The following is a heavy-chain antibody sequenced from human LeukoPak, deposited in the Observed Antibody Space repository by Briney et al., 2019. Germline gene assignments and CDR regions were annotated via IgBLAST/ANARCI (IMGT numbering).Heavy chain of an antibody. CDR2: INPNSGGT. Sequence: ASVKVSCKASGYTFTGYYMHWVRQAPGQGLEWMGWINPNSGGTNYAQKFQGRVTMTRDTSISTAYMELSRLRSDDTAVYYCARGVTGTTPHDAFDIWGQGTMVTVSS. CDR1: GYTFTGYY. V-gene: IGHV1-2*02. D-gene: IGHD1-7*01. J-gene: IGHJ3*02. CDR3: ARGVTGTTPHDAFDI.